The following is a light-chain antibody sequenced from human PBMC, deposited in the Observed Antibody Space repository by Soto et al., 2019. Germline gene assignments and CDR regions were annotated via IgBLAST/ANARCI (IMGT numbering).Light chain of an antibody. Sequence: QSALTQPRSVSGSPGQSVAISCTGTSSDVGTYNYVSWYQQHPGKAPKLMIYDVSKRPSGVPDRFSGSKSGNTASLTISGLQAEDEADYYCSSYAGSSVFGTGTKVTVL. CDR1: SSDVGTYNY. J-gene: IGLJ1*01. CDR2: DVS. V-gene: IGLV2-11*01. CDR3: SSYAGSSV.